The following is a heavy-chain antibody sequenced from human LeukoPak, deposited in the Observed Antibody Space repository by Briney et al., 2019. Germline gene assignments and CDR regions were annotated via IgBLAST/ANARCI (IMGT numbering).Heavy chain of an antibody. Sequence: SETLSLTCTVSGYSIRSGYYWGWIRQAPGKGLEWIGSFHYSGNTYYNPSLKSRASISVDTSKNQFSLTPSSVTAADTAVYYCARGDRTAAISWFDPWGQGTLVTVSS. CDR2: FHYSGNT. CDR3: ARGDRTAAISWFDP. D-gene: IGHD2-2*01. J-gene: IGHJ5*02. V-gene: IGHV4-38-2*02. CDR1: GYSIRSGYY.